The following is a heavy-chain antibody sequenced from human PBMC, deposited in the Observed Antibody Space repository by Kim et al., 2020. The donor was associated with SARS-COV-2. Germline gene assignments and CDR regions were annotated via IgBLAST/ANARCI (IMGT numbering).Heavy chain of an antibody. D-gene: IGHD2-2*01. CDR3: ARAPGYCSSTSCYARPLFDY. CDR2: IYHSGST. J-gene: IGHJ4*02. V-gene: IGHV4-4*02. CDR1: GGSISSSNW. Sequence: SETLSLTCAVSGGSISSSNWWSWVRQPPGKGLEWIGEIYHSGSTNYNPSLKSRVTISVDKSKNQFSLKLSSVTAADTAVYYCARAPGYCSSTSCYARPLFDYWGQGTLVTVSS.